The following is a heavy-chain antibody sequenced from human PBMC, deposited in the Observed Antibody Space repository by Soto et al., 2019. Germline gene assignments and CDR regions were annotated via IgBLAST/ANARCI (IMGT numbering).Heavy chain of an antibody. V-gene: IGHV4-31*11. CDR1: GGSVISNIYY. D-gene: IGHD3-22*01. J-gene: IGHJ4*02. CDR3: ARGYDYDSGGYLFDY. CDR2: IYYSGST. Sequence: SKTLSLSCAVSGGSVISNIYYWTWIRQHPGKGPEWIGHIYYSGSTYYNPSLKSRVTISLDMSKNQFSLKLTSVSAADTAVYYCARGYDYDSGGYLFDYWGQGTLVTVSS.